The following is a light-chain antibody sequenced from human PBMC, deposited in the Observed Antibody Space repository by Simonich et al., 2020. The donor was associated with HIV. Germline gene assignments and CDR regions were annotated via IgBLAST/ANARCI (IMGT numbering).Light chain of an antibody. J-gene: IGLJ3*02. CDR3: QSYDSSLSGWV. CDR1: SSNIGAGYD. CDR2: GSS. V-gene: IGLV1-40*01. Sequence: QSVLTQPPSVSGAPGQRVTISCTGSSSNIGAGYDVHGYQQLPGTAPKLLIYGSSNRPSGVPERFSGSKSGTSASLAITGLQAEDEADYYCQSYDSSLSGWVFGGGTKLTVL.